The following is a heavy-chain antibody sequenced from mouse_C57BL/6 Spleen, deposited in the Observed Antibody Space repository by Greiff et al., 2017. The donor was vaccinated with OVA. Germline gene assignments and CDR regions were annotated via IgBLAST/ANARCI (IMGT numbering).Heavy chain of an antibody. J-gene: IGHJ1*03. CDR1: GYAFSSSW. Sequence: QVQLQQSGPELVKPGASVKISCKASGYAFSSSWMNWVKQRPGKGLEWIGRIYPGDGDTNYNGKFKGKATLTADKSSSTAYMQLSSLTSEDSAVYFCARGGGLRGYWYFDVWGTGTTVTVSS. V-gene: IGHV1-82*01. CDR3: ARGGGLRGYWYFDV. CDR2: IYPGDGDT. D-gene: IGHD2-2*01.